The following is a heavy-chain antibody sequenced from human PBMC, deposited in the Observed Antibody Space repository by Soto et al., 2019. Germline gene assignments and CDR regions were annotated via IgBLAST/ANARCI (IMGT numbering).Heavy chain of an antibody. CDR1: GYTFTSYD. J-gene: IGHJ3*02. CDR2: MNPNSGNT. CDR3: ARERTRIGFDI. D-gene: IGHD3-10*02. Sequence: QVQLVQSGAEVKKPGASVKVSCKASGYTFTSYDINWVRPATGQGLEWMGWMNPNSGNTGYAQKFQGRVTMTRNTYISTAYMELSRLTSEDTAVYDWARERTRIGFDIWGQGTMVTVS. V-gene: IGHV1-8*01.